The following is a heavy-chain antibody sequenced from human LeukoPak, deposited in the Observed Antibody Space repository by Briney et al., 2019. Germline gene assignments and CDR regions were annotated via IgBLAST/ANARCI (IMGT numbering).Heavy chain of an antibody. CDR1: GYTFTSYA. CDR3: ARDRSRRNRKVVTAKFPDY. V-gene: IGHV1-3*01. D-gene: IGHD5-18*01. J-gene: IGHJ4*02. Sequence: ASVKVSCKASGYTFTSYAMHWVRQAPGQRLEWMGWIDAGNGNTKYSQKFQGRVTITRDTSASTAYMELSSLRSEDTAVYYCARDRSRRNRKVVTAKFPDYWGQGTLVTVSS. CDR2: IDAGNGNT.